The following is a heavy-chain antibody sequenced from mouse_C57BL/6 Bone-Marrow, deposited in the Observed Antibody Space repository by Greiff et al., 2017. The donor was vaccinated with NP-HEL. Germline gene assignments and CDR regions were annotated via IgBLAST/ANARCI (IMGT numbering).Heavy chain of an antibody. CDR1: GYTFTSYW. CDR2: IYPGNSDT. J-gene: IGHJ4*01. D-gene: IGHD2-1*01. CDR3: TREAGNFYYAMDY. V-gene: IGHV1-5*01. Sequence: VQLQQSGTVLARPGASVKMSCKTSGYTFTSYWMHWVKQRPGQGLEWIGAIYPGNSDTSYNQKFKGKAKLTAVTSASTAYMELSSLTNEDSAVYYCTREAGNFYYAMDYWGQGTSVTVSS.